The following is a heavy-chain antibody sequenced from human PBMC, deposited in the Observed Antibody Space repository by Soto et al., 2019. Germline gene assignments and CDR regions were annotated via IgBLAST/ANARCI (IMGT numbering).Heavy chain of an antibody. CDR2: INHSGST. D-gene: IGHD5-12*01. J-gene: IGHJ5*02. CDR3: ARVVKGGGYDRFDP. V-gene: IGHV4-34*01. CDR1: GGSFSGYY. Sequence: SQTLSLTCAVYGGSFSGYYWSWIRQPPGKGLEWIGEINHSGSTNYNPSLKSRVTISVDTSKNQFSLKLSSVTAADTAVYYCARVVKGGGYDRFDPWGQGTLVTVSS.